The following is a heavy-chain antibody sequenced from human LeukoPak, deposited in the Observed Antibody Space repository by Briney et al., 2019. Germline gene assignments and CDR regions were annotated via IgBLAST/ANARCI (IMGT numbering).Heavy chain of an antibody. V-gene: IGHV4-4*02. D-gene: IGHD3-10*01. J-gene: IGHJ3*02. CDR2: IYHSGST. Sequence: SGTLSLTCAVSGGSISSSNWWSWVRQPPGKGLEWIGEIYHSGSTNYNPSLKSRVAISVDKSKNQFSLKLSSVTAADTAVYYCARRSPGSYNAFDIWGQGTMVTVSS. CDR3: ARRSPGSYNAFDI. CDR1: GGSISSSNW.